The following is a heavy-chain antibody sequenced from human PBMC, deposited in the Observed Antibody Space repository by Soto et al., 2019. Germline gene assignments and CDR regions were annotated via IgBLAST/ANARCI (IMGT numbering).Heavy chain of an antibody. CDR1: GYTFTSYG. CDR3: AREIVVVPALYYYYGMDV. J-gene: IGHJ6*02. D-gene: IGHD2-2*01. Sequence: ASVKVSCKPSGYTFTSYGITWVRQAPGQGLEWMGWVSTNNGSTNYAQKFQGRVTMTTDTSISTAYMELSRLRSDDTAVYYCAREIVVVPALYYYYGMDVWGQGTTVTVSS. CDR2: VSTNNGST. V-gene: IGHV1-18*01.